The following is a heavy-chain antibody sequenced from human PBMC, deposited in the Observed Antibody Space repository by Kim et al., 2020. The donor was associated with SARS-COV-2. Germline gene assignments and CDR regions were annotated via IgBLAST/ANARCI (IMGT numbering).Heavy chain of an antibody. V-gene: IGHV3-48*03. D-gene: IGHD1-26*01. J-gene: IGHJ4*02. CDR3: ATVTNLVGAYGH. Sequence: YADSVKGRFTISRANAKSSLYLQMNSLRDDDTAVYYCATVTNLVGAYGHWGQGTLVTVSS.